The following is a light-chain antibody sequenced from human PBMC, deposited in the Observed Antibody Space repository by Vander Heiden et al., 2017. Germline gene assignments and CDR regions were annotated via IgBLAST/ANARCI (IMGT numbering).Light chain of an antibody. Sequence: DIQMTQSPSSLSASVGDRVTITCQASQDIRNYLNWYQQKPGKAPKLLIYDASNLETGVPSRFSGSGSGTDFTFTISSLQPEDIATYYCQQYDNLPSFGGGTKVEI. CDR3: QQYDNLPS. CDR2: DAS. J-gene: IGKJ4*01. V-gene: IGKV1-33*01. CDR1: QDIRNY.